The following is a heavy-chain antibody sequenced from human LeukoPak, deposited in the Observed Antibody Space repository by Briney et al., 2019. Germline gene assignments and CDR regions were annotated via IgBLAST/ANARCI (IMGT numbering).Heavy chain of an antibody. CDR1: GGSISGYY. D-gene: IGHD3-22*01. J-gene: IGHJ4*02. Sequence: PSETLSLTCTVSGGSISGYYWSWIRQPPGKGLECIGYIYHSGSTDYNPSLKSRVTISVDTSKNQFSLKLSSATAADTAVYFCAKFQYYYDSSGYYPYFDYWGQGTLVTVSS. CDR2: IYHSGST. CDR3: AKFQYYYDSSGYYPYFDY. V-gene: IGHV4-59*01.